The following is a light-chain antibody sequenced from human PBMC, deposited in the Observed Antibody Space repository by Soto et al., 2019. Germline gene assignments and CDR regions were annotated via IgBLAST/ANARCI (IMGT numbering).Light chain of an antibody. CDR2: DVS. Sequence: QSPLTQPASMSASPGPSITISCTGTSSDIGGYNYVSWFQQHPGKAPKLMISDVSNRPSGVSNRFSGSKSGNTASLTISGLQAEDEADYYCSSYTSGSTFYVFGTGPKVTVL. CDR1: SSDIGGYNY. J-gene: IGLJ1*01. V-gene: IGLV2-14*01. CDR3: SSYTSGSTFYV.